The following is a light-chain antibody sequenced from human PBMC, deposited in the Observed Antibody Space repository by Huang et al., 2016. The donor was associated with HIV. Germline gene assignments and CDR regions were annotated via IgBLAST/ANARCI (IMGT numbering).Light chain of an antibody. CDR1: QSVSVY. J-gene: IGKJ5*01. Sequence: EIVLTQSPVTLSLSPGERATLSCRASQSVSVYLAWYQQKPGQAPRLLIYYASTRATGIPARFSGSGSGTDFTLTINSLEPEDFAVYYCQHRYNWPETFGQGTRLEIK. V-gene: IGKV3-11*01. CDR3: QHRYNWPET. CDR2: YAS.